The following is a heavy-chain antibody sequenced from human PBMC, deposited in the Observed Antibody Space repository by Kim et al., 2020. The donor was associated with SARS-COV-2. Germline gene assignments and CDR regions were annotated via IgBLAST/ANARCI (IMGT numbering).Heavy chain of an antibody. V-gene: IGHV4-39*01. CDR3: ARGRAVAGPRRYHFDY. D-gene: IGHD6-19*01. CDR1: GGSISSSSYY. CDR2: IYYSGST. Sequence: SETLSLTCTVSGGSISSSSYYWGWIRQPPGRGLEWIGTIYYSGSTNYNPSLKSRVTISVDTYKNQFSLKISSVTAADTAVYYCARGRAVAGPRRYHFDY. J-gene: IGHJ4*01.